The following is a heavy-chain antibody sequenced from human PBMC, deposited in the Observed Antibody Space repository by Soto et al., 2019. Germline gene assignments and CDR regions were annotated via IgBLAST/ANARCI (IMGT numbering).Heavy chain of an antibody. CDR1: GGSFSGYY. D-gene: IGHD3-9*01. CDR2: INHSGST. CDR3: ARGDRRYFDWLLTRGAFDI. Sequence: SETLSLTCAVYGGSFSGYYWSWICQPPGKGLEWIGEINHSGSTNYNPSLKSRVTISVDTSKNQFSLKLSSVTAADTAVYYCARGDRRYFDWLLTRGAFDIWGQGTMATVSS. V-gene: IGHV4-34*01. J-gene: IGHJ3*02.